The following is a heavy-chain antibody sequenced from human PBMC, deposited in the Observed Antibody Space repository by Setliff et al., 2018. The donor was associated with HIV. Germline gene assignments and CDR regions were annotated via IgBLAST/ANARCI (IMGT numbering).Heavy chain of an antibody. J-gene: IGHJ1*01. CDR3: AIDLGMRITAL. CDR2: FDPEDVET. V-gene: IGHV1-24*01. D-gene: IGHD1-26*01. CDR1: GYTLAELS. Sequence: ASVKVSCKVSGYTLAELSIHWVRQAPGKGLEWMGGFDPEDVETIYAEKFQGRVTMTEDTSTDTAYMELSSLRSEDTAVYYCAIDLGMRITALWGQGTLVTVS.